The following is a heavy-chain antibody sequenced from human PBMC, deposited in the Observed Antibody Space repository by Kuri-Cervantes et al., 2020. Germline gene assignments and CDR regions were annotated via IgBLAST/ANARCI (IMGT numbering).Heavy chain of an antibody. J-gene: IGHJ6*03. V-gene: IGHV4-34*01. CDR3: ARVVIQYGSPYYYMDV. D-gene: IGHD4-17*01. CDR2: INHSGST. CDR1: GGSFSGYY. Sequence: SQTLSLTCAVYGGSFSGYYWSWIRQPPGKWLEWIGEINHSGSTNYNPSLKSRVTISVDTSKNQFSLTLSSVTAADTAVYYCARVVIQYGSPYYYMDVWGKGTTVTVSS.